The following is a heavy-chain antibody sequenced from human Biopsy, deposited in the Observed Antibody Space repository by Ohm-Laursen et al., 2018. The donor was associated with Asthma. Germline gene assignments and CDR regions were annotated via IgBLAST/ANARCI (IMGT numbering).Heavy chain of an antibody. Sequence: SVKVSCKSLGGTFNTYVIGWVRQAPGQGLEWMGGINSVFGTTTYPQKFQDRVTITADNSTSTVYMELSSLRSEDTAVSYCARKAGSCISRTCYSLDFWGQGTLVTVSS. V-gene: IGHV1-69*06. CDR1: GGTFNTYV. CDR2: INSVFGTT. D-gene: IGHD2-15*01. J-gene: IGHJ4*02. CDR3: ARKAGSCISRTCYSLDF.